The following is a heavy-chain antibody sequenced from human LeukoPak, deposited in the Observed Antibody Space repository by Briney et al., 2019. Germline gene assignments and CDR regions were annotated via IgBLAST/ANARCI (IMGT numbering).Heavy chain of an antibody. D-gene: IGHD3-10*01. V-gene: IGHV4-59*01. J-gene: IGHJ5*02. CDR1: GGSISSYY. CDR3: ASSGGSGGNWFDP. Sequence: SETLSLTRTVSGGSISSYYWSWIRQPPGKGLEWIGYIYYSGSTNYNPSLKSRVIISVDTSKNQFSLKLSSVTAADTAVYYCASSGGSGGNWFDPWGQGTLVTVSS. CDR2: IYYSGST.